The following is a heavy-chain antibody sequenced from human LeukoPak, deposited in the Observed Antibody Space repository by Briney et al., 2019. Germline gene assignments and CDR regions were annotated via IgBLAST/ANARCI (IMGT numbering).Heavy chain of an antibody. V-gene: IGHV3-23*01. CDR3: TKWSGFGDD. CDR2: ISGSGDST. CDR1: GFNFSRFA. D-gene: IGHD3-10*01. Sequence: GGSLRLSCAASGFNFSRFAMSWVRQTPGKGLEWVSGISGSGDSTFYADSVKGRFTISRDNSRNTLYLQMSSLRPEDTAVYYCTKWSGFGDDWGQGTLVTVSS. J-gene: IGHJ4*02.